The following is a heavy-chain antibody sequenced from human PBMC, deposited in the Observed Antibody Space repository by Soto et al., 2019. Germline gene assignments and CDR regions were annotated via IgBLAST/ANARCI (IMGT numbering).Heavy chain of an antibody. J-gene: IGHJ5*02. Sequence: QVQLVQSGAEVKKPGSSVKVSCKASGGTFSSYAISWVRQAPGQGLEWMGGIIPIFGTANYAQKFQGRVTITADESTSTAYMELSSLRSEDTAVYYCARDHFRPGGYCSSTSCSDPWGQGTLVTVSS. CDR3: ARDHFRPGGYCSSTSCSDP. V-gene: IGHV1-69*01. CDR1: GGTFSSYA. CDR2: IIPIFGTA. D-gene: IGHD2-2*01.